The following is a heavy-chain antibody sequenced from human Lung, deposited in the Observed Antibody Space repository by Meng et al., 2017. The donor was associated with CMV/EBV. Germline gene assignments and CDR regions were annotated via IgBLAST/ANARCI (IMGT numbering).Heavy chain of an antibody. CDR1: GFTFSSYW. D-gene: IGHD2-2*01. J-gene: IGHJ6*02. Sequence: SXAASGFTFSSYWMHWVRQAPGKGLVWVSRINSDGSSTSYADSVKGRFTISRDNAKNTLYLQMNSLRAEDTAVYYCAREGYCSSTSCLYYYYYGMDVWGQGTTVXVSS. V-gene: IGHV3-74*01. CDR3: AREGYCSSTSCLYYYYYGMDV. CDR2: INSDGSST.